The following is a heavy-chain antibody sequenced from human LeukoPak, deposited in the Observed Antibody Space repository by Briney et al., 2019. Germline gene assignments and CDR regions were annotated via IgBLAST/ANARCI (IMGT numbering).Heavy chain of an antibody. V-gene: IGHV3-15*01. CDR2: IKRKTDGGTT. D-gene: IGHD6-19*01. CDR1: GFTFSNAW. CDR3: TTNRRAVAGTSNFDY. J-gene: IGHJ4*02. Sequence: GGSLRLSCAASGFTFSNAWMGWVRQAPGKGLEWVGRIKRKTDGGTTDYAAPVKGRFIISRDDSKNTLYLQMNGLKTEDTAVYYCTTNRRAVAGTSNFDYWGQGTLVTVSS.